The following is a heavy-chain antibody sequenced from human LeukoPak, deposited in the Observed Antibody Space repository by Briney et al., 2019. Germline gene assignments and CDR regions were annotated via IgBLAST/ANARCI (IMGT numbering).Heavy chain of an antibody. V-gene: IGHV5-51*01. CDR3: ARGRPYYDTSASMGDY. J-gene: IGHJ4*02. CDR2: IFPGDSDS. Sequence: GESLKISCKGSGYSFTSYWIGWVRQMPGKGLEWMGIIFPGDSDSRYSPSFRGQATISADKSSSTAYLQWSSLKASDTAMYYCARGRPYYDTSASMGDYWGQGTLVTVSS. D-gene: IGHD3-22*01. CDR1: GYSFTSYW.